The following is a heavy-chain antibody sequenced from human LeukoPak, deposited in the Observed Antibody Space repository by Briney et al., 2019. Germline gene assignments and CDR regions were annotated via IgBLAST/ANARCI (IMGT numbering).Heavy chain of an antibody. CDR1: GFTFSNYW. V-gene: IGHV3-7*01. D-gene: IGHD5-24*01. CDR3: VSQQLAPP. Sequence: GGSLRLSCAASGFTFSNYWMSWVRQAPGKGLEWVANIEEDGSREDYVDSVRGRFTVSRGNAKNSLYLQMNSLRAEDTAVYYCVSQQLAPPWGQGTLVTVSS. J-gene: IGHJ5*02. CDR2: IEEDGSRE.